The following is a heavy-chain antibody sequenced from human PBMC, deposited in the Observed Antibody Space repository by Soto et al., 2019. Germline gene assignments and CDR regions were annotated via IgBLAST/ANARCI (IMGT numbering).Heavy chain of an antibody. V-gene: IGHV3-7*01. D-gene: IGHD2-8*01. Sequence: EVQLVESGGGLVQPGGSLRISCAASGFTFSSYWMSWVRQAPGKGLEWVANIKQDGSEKYYVDSVKGRFTISRDNAKNSLYLQMNSLRAEDTAVYYCARGPFCTNGVCYRGVGWFDPWVQGTLVTVSS. CDR1: GFTFSSYW. J-gene: IGHJ5*02. CDR2: IKQDGSEK. CDR3: ARGPFCTNGVCYRGVGWFDP.